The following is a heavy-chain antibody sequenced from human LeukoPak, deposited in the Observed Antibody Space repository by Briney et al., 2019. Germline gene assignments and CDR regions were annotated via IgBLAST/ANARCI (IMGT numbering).Heavy chain of an antibody. CDR2: ISASGGSK. V-gene: IGHV3-23*01. D-gene: IGHD3-10*01. CDR1: GFTFSSNA. J-gene: IGHJ4*02. CDR3: GCFYGSGSYLDY. Sequence: GGSLRLSCAASGFTFSSNAMIWVRQAPGKGLGWDTAISASGGSKYYADSVKGPFTISRDNSKNTLYLQMNSQNGEEKAVYYCGCFYGSGSYLDYWGQGTLVTVSS.